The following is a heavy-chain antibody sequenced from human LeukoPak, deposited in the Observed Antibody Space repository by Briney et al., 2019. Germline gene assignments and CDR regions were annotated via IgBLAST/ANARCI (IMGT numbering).Heavy chain of an antibody. V-gene: IGHV3-21*01. J-gene: IGHJ4*02. Sequence: GGSLRLSCAASGFTFSSYSMNWVRQAPGKGLEWVSSISSSSSYIYYADSVKGRFTISRDNAKNSLYLQMNSLRAEDTAVYYCARGMRDYYDSSGYYHLPLDYWGQGTLVTVSS. CDR3: ARGMRDYYDSSGYYHLPLDY. D-gene: IGHD3-22*01. CDR1: GFTFSSYS. CDR2: ISSSSSYI.